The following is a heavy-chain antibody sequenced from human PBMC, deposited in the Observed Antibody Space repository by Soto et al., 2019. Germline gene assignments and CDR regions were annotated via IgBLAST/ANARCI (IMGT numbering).Heavy chain of an antibody. V-gene: IGHV3-23*01. CDR3: AKGNQGSA. J-gene: IGHJ5*02. CDR2: FTGGGRT. Sequence: EVQLLDSGGGLVQPGGSLRLSCAASGFTFSTYAMGWVRQAPGKGLEWVSTFTGGGRTYYAGFVKGRFTISRDNSKNTLYLQMNSLRAEDTAVYYCAKGNQGSAWGQGALVSVSS. CDR1: GFTFSTYA.